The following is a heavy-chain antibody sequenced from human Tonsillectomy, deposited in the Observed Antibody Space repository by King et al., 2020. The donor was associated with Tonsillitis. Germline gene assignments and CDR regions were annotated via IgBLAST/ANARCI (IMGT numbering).Heavy chain of an antibody. CDR3: AKDRFIQVAGGWFDY. CDR2: ITGSGDTT. CDR1: GFTFSNHA. J-gene: IGHJ4*02. Sequence: VQLVESGGGLVQPGGSLRLSCAASGFTFSNHAMSWVRQAPGKGLEWVAGITGSGDTTYYTESVRLRVTISRDNSKNTRSLQMDSLRAEDTAVYYCAKDRFIQVAGGWFDYWGQGTPVTVSS. V-gene: IGHV3-23*04. D-gene: IGHD2-15*01.